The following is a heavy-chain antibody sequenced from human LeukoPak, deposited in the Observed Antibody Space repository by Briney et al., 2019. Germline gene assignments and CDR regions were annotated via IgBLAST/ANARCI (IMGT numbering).Heavy chain of an antibody. V-gene: IGHV3-11*01. J-gene: IGHJ4*02. CDR3: ARDRNGGNTYYFDY. CDR1: GFTISDYS. D-gene: IGHD4-23*01. Sequence: GGSLRLSCAASGFTISDYSMSWIRQAPGKGLEWVSHISSGGTTIYYADSVKGRFTISRDNAKNSLYLQMNSLRAEDTALYYCARDRNGGNTYYFDYWGQGTLVTVSS. CDR2: ISSGGTTI.